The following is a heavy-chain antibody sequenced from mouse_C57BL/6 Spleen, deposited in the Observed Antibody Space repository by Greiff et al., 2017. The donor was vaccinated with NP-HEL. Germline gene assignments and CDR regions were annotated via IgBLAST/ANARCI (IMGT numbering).Heavy chain of an antibody. CDR2: IYPGDGDT. J-gene: IGHJ2*01. D-gene: IGHD4-1*01. CDR1: GYAFSSSW. Sequence: VQLQQSGPELVKPGASVKISCKASGYAFSSSWMNWVKQRPGKGLEWIGRIYPGDGDTNYNGKFKGKATRTADKSSSTAYMQLSSLTSEHSAIYFYASSNLYYFDSSRQGTPLTFSS. CDR3: ASSNLYYFDS. V-gene: IGHV1-82*01.